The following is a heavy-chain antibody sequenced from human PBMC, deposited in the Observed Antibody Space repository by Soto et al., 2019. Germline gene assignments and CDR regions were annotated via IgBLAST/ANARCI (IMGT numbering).Heavy chain of an antibody. Sequence: QVQLVQSGAEVKKPGSSVKVSCKASGGTFSSYAISWVRQAPGQGLEWMGGIIPIFGTANYAQKFQGRVTITADESTSTAYMEQSSLRSEDTAVYYCERGVYSGYDPNNNYFDSWGQGTLVTVSS. J-gene: IGHJ4*02. D-gene: IGHD5-12*01. CDR2: IIPIFGTA. V-gene: IGHV1-69*01. CDR3: ERGVYSGYDPNNNYFDS. CDR1: GGTFSSYA.